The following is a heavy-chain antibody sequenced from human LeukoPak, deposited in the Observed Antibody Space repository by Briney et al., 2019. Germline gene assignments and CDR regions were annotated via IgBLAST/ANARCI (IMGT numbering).Heavy chain of an antibody. V-gene: IGHV3-48*03. J-gene: IGHJ5*02. D-gene: IGHD2-21*01. Sequence: GGSLRLSCAASGFTFSSYEMNWVRQAPGKGLEWVSYISSSGSTIYYADSVKGRFTISRDNAKNTLYLQMNSLRAEDTAVYYCARDGVEFYNWFDPWGQGTLVTVSS. CDR2: ISSSGSTI. CDR1: GFTFSSYE. CDR3: ARDGVEFYNWFDP.